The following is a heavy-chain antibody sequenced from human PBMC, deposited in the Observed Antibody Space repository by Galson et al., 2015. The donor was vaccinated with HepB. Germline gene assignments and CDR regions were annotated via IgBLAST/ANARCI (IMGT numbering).Heavy chain of an antibody. D-gene: IGHD6-19*01. CDR1: GFTVSSNY. CDR3: ALSGWKRNSWAFDI. CDR2: IYSGGST. J-gene: IGHJ3*02. V-gene: IGHV3-66*02. Sequence: SLRLSCAASGFTVSSNYMSWVRQAPGKGLEWVSVIYSGGSTYYADSVKGRFTISRDNSKNTLYLQMNSLRAEDTAVYYCALSGWKRNSWAFDIWGQGTMVTVSS.